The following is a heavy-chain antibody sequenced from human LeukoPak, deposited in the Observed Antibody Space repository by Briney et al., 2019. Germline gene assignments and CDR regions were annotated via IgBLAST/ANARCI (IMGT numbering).Heavy chain of an antibody. CDR2: IYHSGST. CDR3: ARDGAVTTGRWVMGV. J-gene: IGHJ6*04. CDR1: GYSISSGYY. V-gene: IGHV4-38-2*02. D-gene: IGHD4-11*01. Sequence: PSESLSLTCTVSGYSISSGYYWGWIRQPPGKGLEWIGSIYHSGSTYYNPSLKSRVTISVDTSKNQFSLKLSSVTAADTAVYYCARDGAVTTGRWVMGVWGKGTTVTVSS.